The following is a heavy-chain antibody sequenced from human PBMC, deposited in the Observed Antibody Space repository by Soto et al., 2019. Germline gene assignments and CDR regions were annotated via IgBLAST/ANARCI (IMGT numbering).Heavy chain of an antibody. D-gene: IGHD2-15*01. Sequence: LSETLSLTCTVSGGSISSYYWSWIRQPPGKGLEWIGYIYYSGSTNYNPSLKSRVTISVDTSKNQFSLKLSSVTAADTAVYYCARSHKSCSGGSCYWFDYWGQGTLVTVSS. CDR2: IYYSGST. CDR3: ARSHKSCSGGSCYWFDY. J-gene: IGHJ4*02. V-gene: IGHV4-59*01. CDR1: GGSISSYY.